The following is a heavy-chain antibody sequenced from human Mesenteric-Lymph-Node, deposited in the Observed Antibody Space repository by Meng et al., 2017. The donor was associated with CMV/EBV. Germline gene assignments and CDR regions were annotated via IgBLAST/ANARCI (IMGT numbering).Heavy chain of an antibody. V-gene: IGHV1-69*10. J-gene: IGHJ6*02. CDR3: ARVRQLEGSSSNYYYYYGMDV. Sequence: SVKVSCKASGGTFSSYAISWVRQAPGQGLEWMGGIIPILGIANYAQKFQGRVTITADKSTSTAYMELSSLRSEDTAVYYCARVRQLEGSSSNYYYYYGMDVWGQGTTVTVSS. CDR1: GGTFSSYA. D-gene: IGHD1-1*01. CDR2: IIPILGIA.